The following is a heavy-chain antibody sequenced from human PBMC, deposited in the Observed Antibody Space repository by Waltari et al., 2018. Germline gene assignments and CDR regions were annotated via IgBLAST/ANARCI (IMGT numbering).Heavy chain of an antibody. V-gene: IGHV6-1*01. J-gene: IGHJ6*02. Sequence: QVQLQQSGPGLVKPSQTLSLTCAIPGASVSSNSAAWNWIRQSPSRGLEWLGRTYYRSNWYNDYAVSVKSRITINPDTSKNQFSLQLNSVTPEDTAVYYCAREGEVTGLFYYYGMDVWGQGTTVTVSS. D-gene: IGHD4-4*01. CDR2: TYYRSNWYN. CDR3: AREGEVTGLFYYYGMDV. CDR1: GASVSSNSAA.